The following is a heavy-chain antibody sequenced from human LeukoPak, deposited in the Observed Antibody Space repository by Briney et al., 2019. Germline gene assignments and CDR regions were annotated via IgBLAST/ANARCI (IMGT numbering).Heavy chain of an antibody. CDR2: ISGSGGST. D-gene: IGHD3-22*01. CDR1: VIIFRTTA. J-gene: IGHJ4*02. Sequence: GGSLRLSCGALVIIFRTTAMAWGRQAPGKGLEWVSTISGSGGSTYYADSVKGRFTISRDNAKNSLFLQMTSLSAEDTAVYYCGGLGVITTSYYFETWGQGTLVTVSS. V-gene: IGHV3-23*01. CDR3: GGLGVITTSYYFET.